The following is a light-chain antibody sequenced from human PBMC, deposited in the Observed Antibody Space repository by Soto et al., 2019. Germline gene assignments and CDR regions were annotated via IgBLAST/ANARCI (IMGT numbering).Light chain of an antibody. CDR3: QQYNSYST. CDR2: DAS. Sequence: DIQMTQSPSTLSASVGDRVTITCRASQSISSWLAWYQQKPGKAPKLLIYDASSLESGVTSSFSGSGSGTEFTLTISSLQPDDFATYYCQQYNSYSTFGGGNKVESK. CDR1: QSISSW. J-gene: IGKJ4*01. V-gene: IGKV1-5*01.